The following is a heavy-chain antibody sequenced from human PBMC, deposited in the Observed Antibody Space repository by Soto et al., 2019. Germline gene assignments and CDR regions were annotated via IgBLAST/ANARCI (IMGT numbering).Heavy chain of an antibody. CDR2: INHSGST. D-gene: IGHD3-10*01. CDR3: ARSIGALGYFQH. J-gene: IGHJ1*01. CDR1: GGSFSGYY. V-gene: IGHV4-34*01. Sequence: SETLSLTCAVYGGSFSGYYWSWIRQPPGKGLEWIGEINHSGSTNYNPSLKSRVTISVDTSKNQFSLKLSSVTAADTAVYYCARSIGALGYFQHWGQGTLVTVSS.